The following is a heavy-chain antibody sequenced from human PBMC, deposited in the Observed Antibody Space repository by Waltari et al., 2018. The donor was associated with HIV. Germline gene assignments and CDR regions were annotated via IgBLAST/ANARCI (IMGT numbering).Heavy chain of an antibody. Sequence: EVQLVESGGGLVQPGGSLRLSCAASGFTFSSSWMSWVRQAPGKGLEWVANIKQDGSEKYYVDSVKGRFTISRDNAKNSLYLQMNSLRAEDTAVYYCARDPGYSYGYLSGYWGQGTLVTVSS. V-gene: IGHV3-7*01. J-gene: IGHJ4*02. CDR2: IKQDGSEK. D-gene: IGHD5-18*01. CDR3: ARDPGYSYGYLSGY. CDR1: GFTFSSSW.